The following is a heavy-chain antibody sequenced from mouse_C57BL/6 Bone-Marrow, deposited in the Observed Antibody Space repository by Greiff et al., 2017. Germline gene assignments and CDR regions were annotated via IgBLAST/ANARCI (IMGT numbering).Heavy chain of an antibody. CDR2: IHPNSGST. CDR3: ARSQDCGSSYPWNVDV. Sequence: VQLKQPGAELVKPGASVKLSCKASGYTFTSYWMHWVKQRPGHGLEWIGMIHPNSGSTNYNEKFKSKATLTVDKSSSTAYMQLSSLTSADSAVYYSARSQDCGSSYPWNVDVGGTGTTVTVSA. J-gene: IGHJ1*03. CDR1: GYTFTSYW. D-gene: IGHD1-1*01. V-gene: IGHV1-64*01.